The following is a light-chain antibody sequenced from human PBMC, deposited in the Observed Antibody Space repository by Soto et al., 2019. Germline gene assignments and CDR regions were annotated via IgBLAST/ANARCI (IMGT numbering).Light chain of an antibody. CDR1: QSLLHSHGYNY. V-gene: IGKV2-28*01. CDR2: FGS. Sequence: DIVITQIPVSLPVTPGEPASISCKSSQSLLHSHGYNYMDWYLQTTGQSPQILIYFGSYRDSGVPDRFSGSGSGTNFTLRISRVETDDFGIYYCMQALQVPITFGQGTRLEIK. J-gene: IGKJ5*01. CDR3: MQALQVPIT.